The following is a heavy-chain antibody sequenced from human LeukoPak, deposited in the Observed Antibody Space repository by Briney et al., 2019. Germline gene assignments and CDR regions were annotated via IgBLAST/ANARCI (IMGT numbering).Heavy chain of an antibody. CDR3: ARDQGDAGTRIKRDGHYMDV. CDR2: ISYHGRNK. J-gene: IGHJ6*03. CDR1: GFTFSSYA. Sequence: PGRSLRLSCAASGFTFSSYAMHWVRQAPGKGLEWVAVISYHGRNKYYADSVKGRFTISRDSSMNTLDLQMNSLRGDDTAVYFCARDQGDAGTRIKRDGHYMDVWGKGTTVTVSS. V-gene: IGHV3-30*01. D-gene: IGHD1-1*01.